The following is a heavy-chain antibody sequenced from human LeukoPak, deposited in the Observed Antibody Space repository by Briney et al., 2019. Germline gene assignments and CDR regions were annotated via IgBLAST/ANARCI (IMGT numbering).Heavy chain of an antibody. Sequence: SGRSLRLSCAASGFTFSSYGMHWVRQAPGKGLEWVAVISYDGSNKYYAESVKGRFTISRDNAQNSLYLQMNSLRAEDTAVYYCVRGSSGWYGFDYWGQGTLVTVSS. CDR3: VRGSSGWYGFDY. J-gene: IGHJ4*02. CDR1: GFTFSSYG. D-gene: IGHD6-19*01. CDR2: ISYDGSNK. V-gene: IGHV3-30*03.